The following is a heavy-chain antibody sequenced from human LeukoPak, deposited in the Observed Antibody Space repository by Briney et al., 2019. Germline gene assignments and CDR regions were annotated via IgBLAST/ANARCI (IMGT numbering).Heavy chain of an antibody. V-gene: IGHV4-59*01. CDR2: IYYSGST. Sequence: SETLSLTCTVSGGSISSYYWSWIRQPPGKGLEWIGYIYYSGSTNYNPSLKSRVTISVDTSKNQFSLKLSSVTAADTAVYYCARKIDYYYGMDVWGQGTLVTVSS. J-gene: IGHJ6*02. CDR3: ARKIDYYYGMDV. CDR1: GGSISSYY.